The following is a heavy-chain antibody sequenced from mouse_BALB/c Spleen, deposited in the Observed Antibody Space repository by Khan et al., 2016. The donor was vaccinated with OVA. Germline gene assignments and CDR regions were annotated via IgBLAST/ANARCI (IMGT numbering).Heavy chain of an antibody. V-gene: IGHV1S136*01. D-gene: IGHD1-1*01. CDR2: INPYTDNT. CDR1: GYTFTSYI. J-gene: IGHJ3*01. Sequence: VQLQQSGPELVKPGASVKMSCKASGYTFTSYIMHWVKQKPGQGLEWFGYINPYTDNTKYNEKFKGKATLTSDKSSSTAYMGLSSLTSEDSAVYYCARGDYYGSAWFAYGGQGTLVTVSA. CDR3: ARGDYYGSAWFAY.